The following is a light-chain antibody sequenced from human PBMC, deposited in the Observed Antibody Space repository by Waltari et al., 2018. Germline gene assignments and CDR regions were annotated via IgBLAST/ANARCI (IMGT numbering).Light chain of an antibody. V-gene: IGKV3-15*01. CDR3: QQYSNWPYT. CDR2: GAS. J-gene: IGKJ2*01. Sequence: EIVMTQSPATLSVSPGERATLSCRASQSVSSNLAWYQHKPGQAPRLLMFGASTRATGIPARFSCSGSGTEFNLTISSLQSEDFAVYHCQQYSNWPYTFGQGTKLEIK. CDR1: QSVSSN.